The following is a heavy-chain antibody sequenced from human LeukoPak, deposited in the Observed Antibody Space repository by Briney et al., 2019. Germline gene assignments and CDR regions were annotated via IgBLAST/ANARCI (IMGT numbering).Heavy chain of an antibody. CDR2: IIPIFGTA. V-gene: IGHV1-69*05. D-gene: IGHD2-15*01. J-gene: IGHJ3*02. CDR3: ARDRILQRRRAFDI. Sequence: SVKVSCKASGGTFSSYAISWVRQAPGQGLEWMGGIIPIFGTANYAQKFQGRVTITTDESTSTAYMELSSLRSEDTAVYYCARDRILQRRRAFDIWGQGTMVTVSS. CDR1: GGTFSSYA.